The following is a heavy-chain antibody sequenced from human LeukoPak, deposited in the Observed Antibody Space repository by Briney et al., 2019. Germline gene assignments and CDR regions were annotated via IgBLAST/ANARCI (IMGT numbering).Heavy chain of an antibody. J-gene: IGHJ5*02. D-gene: IGHD2-2*01. CDR3: ARGGYCSSTSCYWFDP. CDR2: FSSSGSYT. V-gene: IGHV3-11*05. Sequence: GGSLRLSCAGSGFAFTDYYMTWIRQAPGKGLEWVSYFSSSGSYTNYADTVKGRFTTSRDNAKNSLYLQMNSLRAEDTALYYCARGGYCSSTSCYWFDPWGQGTLVTVSS. CDR1: GFAFTDYY.